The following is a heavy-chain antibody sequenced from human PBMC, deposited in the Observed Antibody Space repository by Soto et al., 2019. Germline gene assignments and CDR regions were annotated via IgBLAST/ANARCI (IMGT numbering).Heavy chain of an antibody. V-gene: IGHV4-4*02. D-gene: IGHD2-2*01. J-gene: IGHJ6*02. CDR2: IYHSGST. Sequence: PSETLSLTCAVSGGSISSSNWWSWVRQPPGKGLEWIGEIYHSGSTNYNPSLKSRVTISVDKSKNQFSLKLSSVTAADTAVYYCARGIRYCSSTSCQSYYYYGMDGWGQGTTVTVAS. CDR1: GGSISSSNW. CDR3: ARGIRYCSSTSCQSYYYYGMDG.